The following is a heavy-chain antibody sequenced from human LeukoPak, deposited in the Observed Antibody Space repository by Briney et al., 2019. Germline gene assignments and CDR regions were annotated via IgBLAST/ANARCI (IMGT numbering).Heavy chain of an antibody. V-gene: IGHV2-5*02. Sequence: SGPTQFQPSHPLTLICNFSGASLRTGGGGGGWIRQPPAKALEWLALNYWDDDKRYSPSMKSRLTITKDTSKNQVVLTMTNMDPVDTATYYCAHMGIAVALDHWGQGTLVTVSS. D-gene: IGHD6-19*01. CDR1: GASLRTGGGG. J-gene: IGHJ5*02. CDR2: NYWDDDK. CDR3: AHMGIAVALDH.